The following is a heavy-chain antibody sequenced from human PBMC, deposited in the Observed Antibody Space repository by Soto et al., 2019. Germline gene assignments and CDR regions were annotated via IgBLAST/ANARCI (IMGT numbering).Heavy chain of an antibody. CDR1: GYTFSTYP. D-gene: IGHD3-10*01. CDR2: IDGDKGDT. CDR3: ARGARGGSDHSTCSHFDY. Sequence: QVQLVQSGAEVKGPGASVEVSCKASGYTFSTYPIYWVRQAPGQSLEWMGWIDGDKGDTKYSQNFQGRVTISRDTSAATVYMDLSSLRPEDTAVYYCARGARGGSDHSTCSHFDYWGQGTLVSVSS. V-gene: IGHV1-3*01. J-gene: IGHJ4*02.